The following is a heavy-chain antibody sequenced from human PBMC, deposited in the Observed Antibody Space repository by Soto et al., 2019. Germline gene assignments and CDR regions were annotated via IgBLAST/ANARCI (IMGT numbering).Heavy chain of an antibody. CDR1: GYTFMRYG. CDR3: ARDLIAVADNNWFDP. Sequence: ASVKASCKSSGYTFMRYGISCVRQAPGQGLEWMGWISTHNGNTYYAQNFQGRVTMTTDTSTSTVYMELSSLRSEDTAVYYCARDLIAVADNNWFDPWGQGTLVTVSS. D-gene: IGHD6-19*01. J-gene: IGHJ5*02. CDR2: ISTHNGNT. V-gene: IGHV1-18*01.